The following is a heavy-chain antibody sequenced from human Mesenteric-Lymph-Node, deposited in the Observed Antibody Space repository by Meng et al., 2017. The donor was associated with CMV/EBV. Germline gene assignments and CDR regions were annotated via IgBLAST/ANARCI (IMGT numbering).Heavy chain of an antibody. Sequence: SGYTFNSYDINWVRQATGQGLEWMGWMNPNSGNTGYAQKFQGRVTITRNTSISTAYMELSSLRSEDTAVYYCARAGNRDGYNQFDYWGQGTLVTVSS. V-gene: IGHV1-8*03. D-gene: IGHD5-24*01. CDR3: ARAGNRDGYNQFDY. CDR2: MNPNSGNT. CDR1: GYTFNSYD. J-gene: IGHJ4*02.